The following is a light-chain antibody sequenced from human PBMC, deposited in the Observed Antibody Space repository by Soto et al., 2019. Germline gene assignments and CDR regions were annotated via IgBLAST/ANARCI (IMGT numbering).Light chain of an antibody. V-gene: IGLV2-14*03. Sequence: QSALTQPASVYGSPGQSIAISCIGTSSDVGAYDYVSWYQQHPDRAPKLMVYEVHNRPSGVSNRFSGSKSVNTATLTISGLQPEDEADYYCASHTSSNTRVFGTGTKLTVL. J-gene: IGLJ1*01. CDR2: EVH. CDR3: ASHTSSNTRV. CDR1: SSDVGAYDY.